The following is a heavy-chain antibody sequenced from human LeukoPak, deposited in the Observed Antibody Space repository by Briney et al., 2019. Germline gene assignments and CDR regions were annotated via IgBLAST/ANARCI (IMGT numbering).Heavy chain of an antibody. CDR3: ARGGGGGIV. V-gene: IGHV7-4-1*02. CDR1: GYTFTRDA. D-gene: IGHD2-21*01. Sequence: ASVKVSCKASGYTFTRDAMNWMRQAPGQGVEWVGWINTKTGNPTYGQGFTGRFVFSLDTSVSTAYLQINSLRAEDTAVYYCARGGGGGIVWGQGTTVTVSS. CDR2: INTKTGNP. J-gene: IGHJ6*02.